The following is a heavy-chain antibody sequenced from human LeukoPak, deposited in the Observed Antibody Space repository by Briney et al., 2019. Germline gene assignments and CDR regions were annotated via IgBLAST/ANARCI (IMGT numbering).Heavy chain of an antibody. CDR1: GFTFSSYA. J-gene: IGHJ4*02. V-gene: IGHV3-64*01. CDR2: ISSNGGST. Sequence: GGSLRLSCAASGFTFSSYAMHWVRRAPGKGLEYVSAISSNGGSTYYANSVKGRFTISRDNSKNTLYLQMGSLRAEDMAVYYCARGRGYSNYWGQGTLVTVSS. CDR3: ARGRGYSNY. D-gene: IGHD6-25*01.